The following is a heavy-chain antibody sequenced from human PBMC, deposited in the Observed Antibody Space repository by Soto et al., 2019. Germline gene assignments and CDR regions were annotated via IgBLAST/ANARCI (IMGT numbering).Heavy chain of an antibody. CDR1: GFPFSSYS. D-gene: IGHD2-2*01. Sequence: PGGSLRLSCAASGFPFSSYSMNWVRQAPGKGLKWVSYISSSSSTIYYADSVKGRFTISRDNAKNSLYLQMNSLRAEDTAVYYCARDPTDIVVVPAAQPFDYWGQGTLVTVSS. CDR3: ARDPTDIVVVPAAQPFDY. CDR2: ISSSSSTI. V-gene: IGHV3-48*01. J-gene: IGHJ4*02.